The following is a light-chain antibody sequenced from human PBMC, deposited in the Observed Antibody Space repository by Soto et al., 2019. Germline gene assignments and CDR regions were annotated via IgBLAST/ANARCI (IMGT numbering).Light chain of an antibody. CDR2: GAS. V-gene: IGKV3-20*01. J-gene: IGKJ1*01. Sequence: EIVLTQSPGTLSLSPGERATLSCRASQSVSNNYLAWYPQKPWPAPRLLIYGASNRATGIPDRFSGSGSGTDFTLTIRRLEPEDFAVDYCQRYGSSGTFGQGTKVDIK. CDR3: QRYGSSGT. CDR1: QSVSNNY.